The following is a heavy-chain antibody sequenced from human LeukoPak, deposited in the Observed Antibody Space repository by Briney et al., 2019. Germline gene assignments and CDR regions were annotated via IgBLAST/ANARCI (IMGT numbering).Heavy chain of an antibody. V-gene: IGHV4-59*12. D-gene: IGHD1-26*01. CDR3: ARDGRSAGFDY. Sequence: SETLSLTCTVSGGSISSYYWSWIRQPPGKGLEWIGYIYYSGSTNYNPSLKSRVTISVDTSKNQFSLKLSSVTAADTAVYYCARDGRSAGFDYWGQGTLVTVSS. J-gene: IGHJ4*02. CDR2: IYYSGST. CDR1: GGSISSYY.